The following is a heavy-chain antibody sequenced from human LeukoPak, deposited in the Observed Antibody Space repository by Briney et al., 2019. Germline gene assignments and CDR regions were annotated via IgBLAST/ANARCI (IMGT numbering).Heavy chain of an antibody. D-gene: IGHD1-1*01. CDR1: GGSISSYY. CDR3: AILRYNWNNLDP. J-gene: IGHJ5*02. CDR2: IYYSGST. V-gene: IGHV4-59*01. Sequence: KPSETLSLTCTVSGGSISSYYWSWIRQPPGKGLEWIGYIYYSGSTNYNPSLKSRVTISVDTSKNQFSLKLSSVTAADTAVYYCAILRYNWNNLDPWGQGTLVTVSS.